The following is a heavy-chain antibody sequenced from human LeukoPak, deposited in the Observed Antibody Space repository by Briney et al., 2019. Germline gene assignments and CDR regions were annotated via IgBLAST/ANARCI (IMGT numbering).Heavy chain of an antibody. V-gene: IGHV1-18*01. CDR1: GYTFTSYG. CDR2: ISAYNGNT. J-gene: IGHJ4*02. Sequence: ASVKVSCKASGYTFTSYGISWARQAPGQGLEWMGWISAYNGNTNYAQKLQGRVTMTTDTSTSTAYMELRSLRSDDTAVYYCARVLLGALCSDYWGQGTLVTVSS. CDR3: ARVLLGALCSDY. D-gene: IGHD1-26*01.